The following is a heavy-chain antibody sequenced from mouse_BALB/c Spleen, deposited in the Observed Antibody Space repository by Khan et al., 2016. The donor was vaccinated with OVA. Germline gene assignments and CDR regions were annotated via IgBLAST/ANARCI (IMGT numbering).Heavy chain of an antibody. CDR2: INPSNGYT. Sequence: QMQLEESGAELARPGVSVRMSCKASGYTFTSYTIHWIKKRPGQGLEWIGYINPSNGYTNYNQKFKDKATLTTDKSSTTAYLQLSSLTSDDSAVYNCVRDGAYHRNDGWFAYWGQGTLVTVSA. CDR3: VRDGAYHRNDGWFAY. D-gene: IGHD2-14*01. CDR1: GYTFTSYT. V-gene: IGHV1-4*01. J-gene: IGHJ3*01.